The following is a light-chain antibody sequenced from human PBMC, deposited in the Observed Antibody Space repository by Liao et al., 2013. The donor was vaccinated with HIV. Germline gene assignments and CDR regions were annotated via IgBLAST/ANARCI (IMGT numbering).Light chain of an antibody. CDR2: QDS. CDR1: KLGDKY. J-gene: IGLJ1*01. V-gene: IGLV3-1*01. CDR3: QAWDSSTPWV. Sequence: SYELTQPPSVSVSPGQTASITCSGDKLGDKYACWYQQKPGQSPVLVIYQDSKRPSGIPERFSGSSSGTTVTLTISGVQAMDEADYYCQAWDSSTPWVFGTGTKVTVL.